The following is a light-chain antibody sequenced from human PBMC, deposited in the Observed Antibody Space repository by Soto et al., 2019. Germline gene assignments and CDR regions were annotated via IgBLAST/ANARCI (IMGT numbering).Light chain of an antibody. CDR1: QSVTSGY. CDR2: GAS. CDR3: QHYSSSPPAIT. V-gene: IGKV3-20*01. J-gene: IGKJ5*01. Sequence: EIWFEQFPVPLSFCSWERTTPSCRASQSVTSGYLAWYQQQPNQAPRLLIYGASYRATDIPDRFSGGGSGTDFTLTISRLEPEDFAVYYCQHYSSSPPAITFGQGTRLEI.